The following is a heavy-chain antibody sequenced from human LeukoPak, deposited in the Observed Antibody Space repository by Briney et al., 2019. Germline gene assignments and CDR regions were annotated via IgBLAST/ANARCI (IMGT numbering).Heavy chain of an antibody. CDR3: ARLLGDRTIYDY. Sequence: PGGSLRLSCAASRFTFYTYWMSWVRQAPGKGLEWVATIKGDGSEKYYVDPVKGRFTISRDNAKNSLYLQMNSLRVEDTAVYYCARLLGDRTIYDYWGQGTLVTASS. CDR1: RFTFYTYW. D-gene: IGHD1-26*01. V-gene: IGHV3-7*01. CDR2: IKGDGSEK. J-gene: IGHJ4*02.